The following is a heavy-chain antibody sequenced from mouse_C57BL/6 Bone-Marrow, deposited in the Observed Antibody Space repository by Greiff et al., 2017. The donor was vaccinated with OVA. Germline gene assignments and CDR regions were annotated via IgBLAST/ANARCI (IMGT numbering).Heavy chain of an antibody. CDR3: ARECFDGYGSY. J-gene: IGHJ3*01. Sequence: QVQLQQPGAELVMPGASVKLSCKASGYTFPSYWMHWVTQRPGQGLEWIGEIDPSDSSTNYNQKFKGKSTFTVDKSSSTAYMQLSSLTSDDSAVYYCARECFDGYGSYCGQGTLVTVSA. CDR2: IDPSDSST. CDR1: GYTFPSYW. V-gene: IGHV1-69*01. D-gene: IGHD2-3*01.